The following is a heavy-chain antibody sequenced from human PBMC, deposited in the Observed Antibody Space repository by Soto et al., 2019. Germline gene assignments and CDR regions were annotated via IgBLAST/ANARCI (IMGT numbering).Heavy chain of an antibody. V-gene: IGHV4-59*08. CDR1: GGSISSYY. CDR3: ARHIAPDAFDI. CDR2: IYYSGST. J-gene: IGHJ3*02. Sequence: PSETLSLTCTVSGGSISSYYWSWIRQPPGKGLEWIGYIYYSGSTNYNPSLKSRVTISVDTSKNQFSLKLSSVTAADTAVYYCARHIAPDAFDIWGQGTMVTVSS. D-gene: IGHD6-13*01.